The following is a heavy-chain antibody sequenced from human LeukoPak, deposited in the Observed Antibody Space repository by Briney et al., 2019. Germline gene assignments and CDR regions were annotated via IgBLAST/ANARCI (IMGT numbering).Heavy chain of an antibody. V-gene: IGHV3-48*02. CDR3: ARDWYYYFDY. Sequence: GGSLRLSCAASGFTFSDYSMNWVRQAPGKGLEWVSYISGSSDRIYYADSVKGRFTISRDNAKTSLYLQMNSLRDEDTAVYYYARDWYYYFDYWGQGTLVTVSS. D-gene: IGHD1-14*01. CDR1: GFTFSDYS. J-gene: IGHJ4*02. CDR2: ISGSSDRI.